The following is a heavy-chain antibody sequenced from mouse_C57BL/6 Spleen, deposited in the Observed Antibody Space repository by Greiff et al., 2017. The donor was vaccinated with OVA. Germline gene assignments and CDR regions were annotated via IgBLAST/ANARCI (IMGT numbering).Heavy chain of an antibody. D-gene: IGHD2-5*01. CDR1: GYAFSSYW. CDR3: ARFYYSNYFDY. CDR2: IYPGDGDT. J-gene: IGHJ2*01. Sequence: VQLKESGAELVKPGASVKISCKASGYAFSSYWMNWVKQRPGKGLEWIGQIYPGDGDTNYNGKFKGKATLTADKSSSTAYMQLSSLTSEDSAVYFCARFYYSNYFDYWGQGTTLTVSS. V-gene: IGHV1-80*01.